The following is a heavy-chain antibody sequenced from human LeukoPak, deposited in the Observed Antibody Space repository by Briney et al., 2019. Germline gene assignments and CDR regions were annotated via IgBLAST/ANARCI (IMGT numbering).Heavy chain of an antibody. Sequence: KSGGSLRLSCAASGFTFSDYYMSWIRQAPGKGLEWVSYISSSGSTIYYADSVKGRFTISRDNAKNSLYLQMNSLRAEDTAVYYCARSPVDTAMVPFDYWGQGTLVTVSS. CDR1: GFTFSDYY. V-gene: IGHV3-11*01. J-gene: IGHJ4*02. CDR2: ISSSGSTI. D-gene: IGHD5-18*01. CDR3: ARSPVDTAMVPFDY.